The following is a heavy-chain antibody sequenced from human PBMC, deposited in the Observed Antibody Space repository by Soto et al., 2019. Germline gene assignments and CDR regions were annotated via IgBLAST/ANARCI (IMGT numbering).Heavy chain of an antibody. CDR1: GGSISSSSYY. CDR2: IYYSGST. Sequence: QLQLQESGPGLVKPSETLSLTCTVSGGSISSSSYYWGWIRQPPGKGLEWIGSIYYSGSTYYSQSLKSRVPRSVDTSKNQFSLKLSSVTAADTAVYYWARKGTAAGTSWFDPWGQGTLVTVA. J-gene: IGHJ5*02. V-gene: IGHV4-39*01. D-gene: IGHD6-13*01. CDR3: ARKGTAAGTSWFDP.